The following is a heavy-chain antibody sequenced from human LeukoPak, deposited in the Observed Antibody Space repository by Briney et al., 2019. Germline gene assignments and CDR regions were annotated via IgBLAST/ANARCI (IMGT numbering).Heavy chain of an antibody. CDR2: ISSSSSYI. V-gene: IGHV3-21*01. CDR1: GFTFSSYS. CDR3: ARGVTYYYDSSGEPDDDY. Sequence: PGGSLRLSCAASGFTFSSYSMNWVRQAPGKGLEWVSCISSSSSYIYYADSVKGRFTISRDNAKNSLYLQMNSLRAEDTAVYYCARGVTYYYDSSGEPDDDYWGQGTLVTVSS. D-gene: IGHD3-22*01. J-gene: IGHJ4*02.